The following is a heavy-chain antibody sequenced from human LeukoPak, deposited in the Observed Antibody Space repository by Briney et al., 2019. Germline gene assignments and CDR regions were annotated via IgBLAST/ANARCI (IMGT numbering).Heavy chain of an antibody. Sequence: GGSLRLSCAASGFTFSSYAMHWVRQAPGKGLEWVAVISYDGSNKYYADSVKGRFTISRDNSKNTLYLQMNSLRAEDTAVYYCASLGVGRNSGTYERVAYYYYYYGMDVWGQGTTVTVSS. CDR2: ISYDGSNK. V-gene: IGHV3-30-3*01. CDR3: ASLGVGRNSGTYERVAYYYYYYGMDV. D-gene: IGHD1-1*01. J-gene: IGHJ6*02. CDR1: GFTFSSYA.